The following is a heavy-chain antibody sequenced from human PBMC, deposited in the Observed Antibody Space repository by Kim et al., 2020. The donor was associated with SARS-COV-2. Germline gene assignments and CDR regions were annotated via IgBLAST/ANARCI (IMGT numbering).Heavy chain of an antibody. CDR3: AKAVTHSRYWHFDL. V-gene: IGHV3-9*01. CDR2: ITWNGDSI. D-gene: IGHD2-15*01. J-gene: IGHJ2*01. CDR1: GFTFDDYA. Sequence: GGSLRLSCAASGFTFDDYAMHWVRQAPGKGLEWVSGITWNGDSIDYADSVKGRFTISRDNAKNSLYLQMNSLRAEDTALYYCAKAVTHSRYWHFDLWGRGTLVTVSS.